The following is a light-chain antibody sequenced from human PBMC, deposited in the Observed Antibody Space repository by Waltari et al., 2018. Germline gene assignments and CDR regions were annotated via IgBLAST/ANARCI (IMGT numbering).Light chain of an antibody. CDR3: ATWDDSPTGRWV. V-gene: IGLV1-44*01. J-gene: IGLJ3*02. Sequence: QSVLTQPPSASGTPGQRVTISCSGSQSNVGGNGVNWYHQVPGTAPKLVIYRNDQRPSWVPDRFTASKSGTSASLAISGLQSEDEGDYYCATWDDSPTGRWVFGGGTRVTVL. CDR2: RND. CDR1: QSNVGGNG.